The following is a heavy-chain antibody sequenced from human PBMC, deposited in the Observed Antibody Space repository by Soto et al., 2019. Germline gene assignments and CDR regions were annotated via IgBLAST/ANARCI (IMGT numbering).Heavy chain of an antibody. CDR2: IYPDDSDT. D-gene: IGHD3-10*01. J-gene: IGHJ6*02. CDR3: ARIPTIWDYGSGGYYYYYGMDV. V-gene: IGHV5-51*01. Sequence: GESLKISCKGSGYSFPKYYIGWVRQMPGKDLEWMAIIYPDDSDTRYSPSFQGQVTISADKSISTAYLQWSSLKASDTAMYYCARIPTIWDYGSGGYYYYYGMDVWGQGTTVTVSS. CDR1: GYSFPKYY.